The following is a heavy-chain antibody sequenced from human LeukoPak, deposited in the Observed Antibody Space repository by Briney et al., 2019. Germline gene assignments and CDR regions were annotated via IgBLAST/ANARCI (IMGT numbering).Heavy chain of an antibody. D-gene: IGHD6-19*01. CDR3: ARLHLVSSGWYPMADS. V-gene: IGHV4-34*01. Sequence: SETLSLTCAVYGGSFSGYYWSWIRQPPGKGLEWIGEINHSGSTNCTPSLKSRVTISVDTSKNQFSLKLSSVTAADTAVYYCARLHLVSSGWYPMADSWGQGTLVTVSS. J-gene: IGHJ4*02. CDR1: GGSFSGYY. CDR2: INHSGST.